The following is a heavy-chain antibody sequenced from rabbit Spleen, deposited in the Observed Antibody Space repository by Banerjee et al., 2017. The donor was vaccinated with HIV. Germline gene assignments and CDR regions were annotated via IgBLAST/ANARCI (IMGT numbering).Heavy chain of an antibody. CDR1: GFSFSSSDY. J-gene: IGHJ6*01. Sequence: QSLEESGGRLVKPGASLTLTCTASGFSFSSSDYMCWVRQAPGKGLEWISCIAGSSSGFTYSASWAKGRFTISKTSSTTVTLQMTRLTAADTATYFCARDTSSSFSSYGMDLWGQGTLVTVS. V-gene: IGHV1S40*01. D-gene: IGHD1-1*01. CDR2: IAGSSSGFT. CDR3: ARDTSSSFSSYGMDL.